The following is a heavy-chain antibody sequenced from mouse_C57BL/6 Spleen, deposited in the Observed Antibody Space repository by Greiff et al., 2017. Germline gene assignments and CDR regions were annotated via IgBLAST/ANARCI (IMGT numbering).Heavy chain of an antibody. Sequence: QVQLQQPGAELVRPGSSVKLSCKASGYTFTSYWMHWVKQRPIQGLEWIGNIDPSGSETHYNQKFKDKATLTVDKSSSTAYMQLSSLTSEDSAVYYCARSYDYGGFDYWGQGTTLTVSS. D-gene: IGHD1-1*01. V-gene: IGHV1-52*01. CDR2: IDPSGSET. J-gene: IGHJ2*01. CDR1: GYTFTSYW. CDR3: ARSYDYGGFDY.